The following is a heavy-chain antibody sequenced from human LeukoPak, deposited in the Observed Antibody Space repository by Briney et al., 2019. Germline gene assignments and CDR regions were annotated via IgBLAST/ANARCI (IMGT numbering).Heavy chain of an antibody. CDR3: ARHDYGNGLYFQH. D-gene: IGHD4-17*01. V-gene: IGHV3-66*04. Sequence: GGSLRLSCEASGFTVSSSYMSWVRQAPGKGLEWVSVIYSDGSTYYAVSLKGRFTISRDNSKNTLSPQMNSLRAEDTAVYYCARHDYGNGLYFQHWGQGTLVTASS. CDR2: IYSDGST. J-gene: IGHJ1*01. CDR1: GFTVSSSY.